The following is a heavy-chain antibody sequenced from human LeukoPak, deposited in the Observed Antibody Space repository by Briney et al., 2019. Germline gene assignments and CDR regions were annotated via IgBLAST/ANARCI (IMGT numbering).Heavy chain of an antibody. J-gene: IGHJ4*02. D-gene: IGHD6-19*01. CDR3: ARESLSSGWSFFDY. CDR2: IITILGIA. Sequence: GASVKVSCKASGGTFSSYAISWVRQAPGQGLEWMGRIITILGIANYAQKFQGRVTITADKSTSTAYMELSSLRSEDTAVYYCARESLSSGWSFFDYWGQGTLVTVSS. CDR1: GGTFSSYA. V-gene: IGHV1-69*04.